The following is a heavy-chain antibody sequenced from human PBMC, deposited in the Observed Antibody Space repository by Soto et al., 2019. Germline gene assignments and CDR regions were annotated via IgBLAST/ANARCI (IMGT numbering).Heavy chain of an antibody. CDR2: ISPEGFNT. J-gene: IGHJ4*02. V-gene: IGHV3-23*01. Sequence: GGSLRLSCAASDFTFDGHGMSWVRQAPGKGPEWVSTISPEGFNTHYADSVRARFTISRDNSRNTVDLHMSSLRAEDTASYYCVSWVSAHFDYWGQGT. CDR1: DFTFDGHG. D-gene: IGHD2-8*01. CDR3: VSWVSAHFDY.